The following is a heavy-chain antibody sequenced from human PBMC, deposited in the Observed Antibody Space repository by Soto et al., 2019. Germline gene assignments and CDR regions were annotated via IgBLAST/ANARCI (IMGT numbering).Heavy chain of an antibody. J-gene: IGHJ4*02. V-gene: IGHV3-23*04. Sequence: DVQLVDSGGGLVQPAGSLRLSCAASGFTFSNYAMSCVRQAPGKGLEWVSLVSPTAGTTYYTDSVKGRFTISRDNSRNTVHLQMNGLRADDTAVYYCATVRLAGGFDYWGQGTLVTVSS. CDR3: ATVRLAGGFDY. CDR1: GFTFSNYA. D-gene: IGHD3-16*01. CDR2: VSPTAGTT.